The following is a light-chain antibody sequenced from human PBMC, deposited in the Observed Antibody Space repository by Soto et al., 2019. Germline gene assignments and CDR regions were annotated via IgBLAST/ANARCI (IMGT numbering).Light chain of an antibody. CDR1: QTISSW. CDR2: KAS. Sequence: DIQMTQSPSSLPAXVXXXXXXXXRASQTISSWLAWYQQKPGKAPKLLIYKASTLKSGVPSRFSGSGSGTEFTLTISSLQPDDFATYYCQHYNSYSEAFGQGTKVDIK. V-gene: IGKV1-5*03. CDR3: QHYNSYSEA. J-gene: IGKJ1*01.